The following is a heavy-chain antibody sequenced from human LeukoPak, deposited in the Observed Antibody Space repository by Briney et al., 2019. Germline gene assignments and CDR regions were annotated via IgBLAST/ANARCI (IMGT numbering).Heavy chain of an antibody. CDR3: AKEDHRGSDPPWFDP. J-gene: IGHJ5*02. V-gene: IGHV3-30*18. CDR2: ISYDGSNK. D-gene: IGHD3-10*01. CDR1: GFTFSSYG. Sequence: GGSLRLSCAASGFTFSSYGMHWVRQAPGKGLEWVAVISYDGSNKYYADSAKGRFTISRDNSKNTLYLQMNSLRAEDTAVYYCAKEDHRGSDPPWFDPWGQGTLVTVSS.